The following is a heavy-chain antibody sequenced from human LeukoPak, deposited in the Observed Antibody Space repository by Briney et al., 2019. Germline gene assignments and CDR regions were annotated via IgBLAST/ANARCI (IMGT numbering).Heavy chain of an antibody. CDR3: ATDWYGAVNS. CDR2: IKSDGSGT. J-gene: IGHJ4*02. D-gene: IGHD4/OR15-4a*01. CDR1: GHIFRDSW. Sequence: GRSLRLSCAASAAYGHIFRDSWMHWVRQAPGKGLVWVSRIKSDGSGTIYADSVKGRFTISRDNAKNTLYLQMNSLRAEDTAVYFCATDWYGAVNSWGQGTLVTVSS. V-gene: IGHV3-74*01.